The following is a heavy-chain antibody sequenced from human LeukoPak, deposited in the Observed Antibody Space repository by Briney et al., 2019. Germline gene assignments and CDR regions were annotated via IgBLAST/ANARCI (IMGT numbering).Heavy chain of an antibody. CDR3: AKGYYYDSSGYYSPFDY. CDR2: ISGSGGST. V-gene: IGHV3-23*01. J-gene: IGHJ4*02. CDR1: GFTFSSYA. D-gene: IGHD3-22*01. Sequence: GGSLRLSCAASGFTFSSYAMSWVRQAPGKGLEWVSAISGSGGSTYYADSVKGRFTISRDNSENTLYLQMNSLRAEDTAVYYCAKGYYYDSSGYYSPFDYWGQGTLVTVSS.